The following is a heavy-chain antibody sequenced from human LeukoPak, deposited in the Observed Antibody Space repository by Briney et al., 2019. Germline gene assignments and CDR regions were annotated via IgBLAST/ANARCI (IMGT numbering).Heavy chain of an antibody. CDR2: ISYDGSNK. Sequence: PGRSLRLSCEASGFTFSSYGMHWVRQAPGKGLEWVAVISYDGSNKYYADSVKGRFTISRDNSKNTLYLQMNCLRAEDTAVYYCAKGEYFQHWGQGTLVTASS. V-gene: IGHV3-30*18. CDR3: AKGEYFQH. CDR1: GFTFSSYG. J-gene: IGHJ1*01.